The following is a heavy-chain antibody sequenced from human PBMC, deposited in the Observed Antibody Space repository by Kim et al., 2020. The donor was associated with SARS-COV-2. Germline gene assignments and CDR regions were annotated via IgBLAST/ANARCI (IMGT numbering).Heavy chain of an antibody. D-gene: IGHD3-22*01. Sequence: SVRSRLTISRDNAKNSLYLQINSLRAEDTAVYYCVRDQSMIVGTNSAFDIWGHGTMVTVSS. J-gene: IGHJ3*02. V-gene: IGHV3-48*03. CDR3: VRDQSMIVGTNSAFDI.